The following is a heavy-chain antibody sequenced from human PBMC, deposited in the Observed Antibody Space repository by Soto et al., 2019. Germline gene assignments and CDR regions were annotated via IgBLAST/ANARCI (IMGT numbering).Heavy chain of an antibody. D-gene: IGHD5-18*01. Sequence: ASVKVSCKASGYTFTDYYIHWVRQAPGQGLEWMGWIKPDSGDTNYARKFQGRVTLTRDTSISTAYMDVSGLRSDDTALYYCAGAEETAKQYYYYHYGMDVWGQGTTVTVSS. CDR3: AGAEETAKQYYYYHYGMDV. J-gene: IGHJ6*02. CDR1: GYTFTDYY. V-gene: IGHV1-2*02. CDR2: IKPDSGDT.